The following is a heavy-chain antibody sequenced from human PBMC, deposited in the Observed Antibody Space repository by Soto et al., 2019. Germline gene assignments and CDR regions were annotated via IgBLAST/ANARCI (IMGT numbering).Heavy chain of an antibody. CDR3: ARVMGSVDY. J-gene: IGHJ4*02. V-gene: IGHV1-8*01. Sequence: ALGKVCCKPSGSTFTDSDIHLVRQAAGQGLEWMGSKTPKSGYTGSARKFQGRVTLTRDNSMTTAYMELSSLRSDDTAVYYCARVMGSVDYWGQGTLVTVSS. CDR2: KTPKSGYT. CDR1: GSTFTDSD. D-gene: IGHD1-26*01.